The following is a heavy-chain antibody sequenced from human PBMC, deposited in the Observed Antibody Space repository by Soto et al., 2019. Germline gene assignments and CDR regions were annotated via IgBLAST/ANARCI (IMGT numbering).Heavy chain of an antibody. CDR2: IWFDGSNE. V-gene: IGHV3-33*01. CDR1: GFTFSDYG. J-gene: IGHJ6*02. Sequence: PGGSLRLACAASGFTFSDYGMHWVRQAPGEGLEWVAVIWFDGSNEHYADSVKGRFTISRDNSKNTLFLQVHSLRAEDTAVYYCARGSLYCSSTSCLYGMDVWGQGATVTVSS. CDR3: ARGSLYCSSTSCLYGMDV. D-gene: IGHD2-2*01.